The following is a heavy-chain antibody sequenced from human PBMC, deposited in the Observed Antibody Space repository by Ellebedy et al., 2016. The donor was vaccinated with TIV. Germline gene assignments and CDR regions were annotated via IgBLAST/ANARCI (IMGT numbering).Heavy chain of an antibody. D-gene: IGHD1-1*01. CDR1: GGSASRYF. J-gene: IGHJ6*03. CDR2: IFTSGSF. CDR3: ARVHCSITTCDYYYMDV. V-gene: IGHV4-4*07. Sequence: SETLSLTXTVSGGSASRYFWSWIRQPAGKGLVWIGRIFTSGSFNYNPSLMSRVTMSVVTSKNQISLRLNSVTAADTAVYYCARVHCSITTCDYYYMDVWGKGTTVTVFS.